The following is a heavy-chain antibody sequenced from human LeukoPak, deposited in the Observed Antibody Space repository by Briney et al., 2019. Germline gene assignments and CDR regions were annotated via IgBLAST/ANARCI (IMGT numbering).Heavy chain of an antibody. D-gene: IGHD3-16*01. V-gene: IGHV4-59*01. J-gene: IGHJ4*02. CDR3: ARGWGYVDY. Sequence: SGTLSLTCAVSSGSITSYYWSWIRQPPGKGLEWICYIYYTGSTNYNPSLKSRVTISVDTSKNPFSLKLSSVTAADTAVYYFARGWGYVDYWGQGPLVTVSS. CDR2: IYYTGST. CDR1: SGSITSYY.